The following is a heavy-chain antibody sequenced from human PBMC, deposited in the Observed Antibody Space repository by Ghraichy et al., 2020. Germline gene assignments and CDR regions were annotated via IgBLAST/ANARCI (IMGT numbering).Heavy chain of an antibody. CDR2: IIPIFGKA. J-gene: IGHJ5*02. Sequence: SVKVSCKASGGTFSSYAISWVRQAPGQGLEWMGGIIPIFGKANYAQKFQGRVTITADESTSTAYMELSSLRSEDTAVYYCARSRTGGPNWFDPWGQGTLVTVSS. D-gene: IGHD7-27*01. CDR3: ARSRTGGPNWFDP. CDR1: GGTFSSYA. V-gene: IGHV1-69*13.